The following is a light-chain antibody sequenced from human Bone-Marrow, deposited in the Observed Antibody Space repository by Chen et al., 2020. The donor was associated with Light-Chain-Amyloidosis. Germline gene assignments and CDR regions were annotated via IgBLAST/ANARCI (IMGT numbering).Light chain of an antibody. CDR2: RNT. V-gene: IGLV1-40*01. Sequence: QSVLTQPPSVSGAPGQRVTISCTGSSSNIGATYDVHWYQHLPGTAPKLLIYRNTNRPSGVPDRFSGSKSGTSASLAITGLQAEDEGDYYCQSDDSSLSAVVFGGGTKLTVL. CDR3: QSDDSSLSAVV. CDR1: SSNIGATYD. J-gene: IGLJ2*01.